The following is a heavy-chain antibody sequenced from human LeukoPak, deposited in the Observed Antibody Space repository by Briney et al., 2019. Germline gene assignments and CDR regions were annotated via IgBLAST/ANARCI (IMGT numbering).Heavy chain of an antibody. V-gene: IGHV3-21*01. D-gene: IGHD5-12*01. Sequence: GGSLRLSCAASGFTFSSYSMNWVRQAPGKGLEWVSSISSSSSYIYYADSVKGRFTISRDNAKNSLYLQMNSLRAEDTAVYYCARERILYSGYDWETFDYWGQGTLVTVSS. CDR3: ARERILYSGYDWETFDY. CDR2: ISSSSSYI. CDR1: GFTFSSYS. J-gene: IGHJ4*02.